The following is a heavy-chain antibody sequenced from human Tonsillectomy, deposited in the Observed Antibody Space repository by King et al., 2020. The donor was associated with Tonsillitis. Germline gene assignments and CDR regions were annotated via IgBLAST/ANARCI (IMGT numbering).Heavy chain of an antibody. V-gene: IGHV3-33*01. CDR2: IWYDGSNK. CDR3: ATGGDYYDSSSEPPGY. Sequence: VQLVESGGGVVQPGRSLRLSCAASGFTFSSYGMHWVRQAPGKGLEWVAVIWYDGSNKYYADSVKGRFTISRDNSKNTLYLQMNSLRAEDTAVYYCATGGDYYDSSSEPPGYWGQGTLVTVSS. CDR1: GFTFSSYG. D-gene: IGHD3-22*01. J-gene: IGHJ4*02.